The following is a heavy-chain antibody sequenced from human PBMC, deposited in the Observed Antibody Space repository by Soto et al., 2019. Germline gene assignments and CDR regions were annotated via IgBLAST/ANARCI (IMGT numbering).Heavy chain of an antibody. CDR3: ARAGVVGATTAPTDY. CDR1: GGSISSGGYY. D-gene: IGHD1-26*01. V-gene: IGHV4-31*03. CDR2: IYYSGST. J-gene: IGHJ4*02. Sequence: SETLSFTCTVSGGSISSGGYYWSWIRQHPGKGLEWIGYIYYSGSTYYNPSLKSRVTISVDTSKNQFSLKLSSLRSEDTAVYYCARAGVVGATTAPTDYWGQGTLVTVSS.